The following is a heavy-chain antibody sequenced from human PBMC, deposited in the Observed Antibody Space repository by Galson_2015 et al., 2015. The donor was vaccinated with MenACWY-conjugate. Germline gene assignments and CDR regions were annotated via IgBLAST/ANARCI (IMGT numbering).Heavy chain of an antibody. CDR2: IIPAGRLT. J-gene: IGHJ5*02. CDR1: VFTFNQYL. V-gene: IGHV3-74*01. CDR3: TRGNDGYGRFDP. D-gene: IGHD5-24*01. Sequence: SLRLPFAASVFTFNQYLLHWVRHAPGKGLVWVSRIIPAGRLTNYADSVKRLFTLSRDNAKNTLYLQMNSLRGDDTAVSSCTRGNDGYGRFDPWGQGTLVTVSS.